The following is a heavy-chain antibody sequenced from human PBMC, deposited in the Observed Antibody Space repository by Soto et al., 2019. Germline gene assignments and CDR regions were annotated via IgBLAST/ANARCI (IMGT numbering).Heavy chain of an antibody. CDR3: ARGGPGTYFDY. D-gene: IGHD6-13*01. CDR1: GFTFSSYA. V-gene: IGHV3-23*01. Sequence: EVQLLESGGGLVQPGGSLRLSCAASGFTFSSYAMRWVRQAPGKGLEWVSAVSGSGGSTYYADSVKGRFTISRDNSKITLQPPMNTLRAEDTAMYYCARGGPGTYFDYWGQGTLVTVSS. CDR2: VSGSGGST. J-gene: IGHJ4*02.